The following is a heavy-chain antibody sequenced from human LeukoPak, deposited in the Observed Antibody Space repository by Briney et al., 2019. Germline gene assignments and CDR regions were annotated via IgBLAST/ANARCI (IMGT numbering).Heavy chain of an antibody. CDR2: ISSSGSTI. J-gene: IGHJ6*02. Sequence: GGSLRLSCAASGFTFSSYEMNWVRQAPGKGLEWVSYISSSGSTIYYAGSVKGRFTISRDNAKNSLYLQMNSLRAEDTAVYYCARGLSGSYSNHPYYYGMDVWGQGTTVTVSS. D-gene: IGHD1-26*01. V-gene: IGHV3-48*03. CDR1: GFTFSSYE. CDR3: ARGLSGSYSNHPYYYGMDV.